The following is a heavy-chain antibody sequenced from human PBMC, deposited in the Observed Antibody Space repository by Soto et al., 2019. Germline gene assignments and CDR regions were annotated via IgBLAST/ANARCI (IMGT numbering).Heavy chain of an antibody. CDR3: SSGEGNIPMLRNWFDP. J-gene: IGHJ5*02. CDR2: IYYSGST. D-gene: IGHD3-16*01. V-gene: IGHV4-59*12. CDR1: GGSISSYY. Sequence: SETLSLTCTVSGGSISSYYWSWIRQPPGKGLEWIGYIYYSGSTNYNPSLKSRVTISVDTSKNQFSLKLNSVTAADTAVYYCSSGEGNIPMLRNWFDPWGQGTLVTVSS.